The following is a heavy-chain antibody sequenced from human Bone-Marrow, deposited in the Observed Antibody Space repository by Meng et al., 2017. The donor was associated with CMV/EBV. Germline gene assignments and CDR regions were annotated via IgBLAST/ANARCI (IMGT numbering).Heavy chain of an antibody. J-gene: IGHJ3*01. Sequence: ASAYPCSGFVLHWVRPAPGHGLEWMGRINPNNGDTHYPRNFQGRVTMTRDTSMTTTYIELARLTSDDTAVYFCAREQYGGNTYAFDFWGQGTMVTVSS. D-gene: IGHD4/OR15-4a*01. CDR1: AYPCSGFV. V-gene: IGHV1-2*02. CDR3: AREQYGGNTYAFDF. CDR2: INPNNGDT.